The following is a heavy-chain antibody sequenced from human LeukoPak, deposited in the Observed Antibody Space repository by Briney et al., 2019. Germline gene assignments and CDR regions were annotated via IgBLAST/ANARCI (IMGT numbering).Heavy chain of an antibody. CDR3: ARAHSGLYLDS. J-gene: IGHJ4*02. D-gene: IGHD2-15*01. CDR1: GESLGTFY. CDR2: IHTTGYT. V-gene: IGHV4-4*07. Sequence: SETPSLTCTVSGESLGTFYWSWIRQPAGQGLEYIGRIHTTGYTNYKPSLKSRVTMSVDSSKNQFSLTLRSVTATDTAIYYCARAHSGLYLDSWGQGTLVTVSS.